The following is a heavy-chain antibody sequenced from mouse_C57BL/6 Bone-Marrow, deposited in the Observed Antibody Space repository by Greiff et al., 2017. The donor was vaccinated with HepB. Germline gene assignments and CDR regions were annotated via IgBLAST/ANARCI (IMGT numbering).Heavy chain of an antibody. CDR1: GFTFSDYG. V-gene: IGHV5-17*01. CDR3: GRDDGYPFAY. J-gene: IGHJ3*01. Sequence: EVKLMESGGGLVKPGGSLKLSCAASGFTFSDYGMHWVRQAPEKGLEWVAYISSGSSTIYYADTVKGRFTISRDNAKNTLFLQMTSLRSEDTAMYYCGRDDGYPFAYWGQGTLVTVSA. D-gene: IGHD2-3*01. CDR2: ISSGSSTI.